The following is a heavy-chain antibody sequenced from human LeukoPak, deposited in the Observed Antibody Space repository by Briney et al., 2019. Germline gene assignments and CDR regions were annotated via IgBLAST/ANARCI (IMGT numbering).Heavy chain of an antibody. CDR2: ISGYNGNT. Sequence: ASVKVSCKASGYTFTTYNINWVRQAPGQGPEWMGWISGYNGNTNYAQKLQGRVTMTTDTSTSTAYMELRSLRSDDTAVYYCARESKWVAAAGWVATGNDYWGQGTLVTVSS. CDR1: GYTFTTYN. V-gene: IGHV1-18*01. J-gene: IGHJ4*02. D-gene: IGHD6-13*01. CDR3: ARESKWVAAAGWVATGNDY.